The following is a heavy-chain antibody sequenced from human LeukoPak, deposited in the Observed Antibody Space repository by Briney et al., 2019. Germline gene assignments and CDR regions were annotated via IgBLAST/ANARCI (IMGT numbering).Heavy chain of an antibody. CDR3: ARVWGLAVAGGEIEY. D-gene: IGHD6-13*01. J-gene: IGHJ4*02. V-gene: IGHV3-48*02. CDR1: GFTFSSYS. CDR2: ISSSGTTI. Sequence: GGSLRLSCAASGFTFSSYSMNWVRQAPGKGLEWVSYISSSGTTIYYADSVRGRFTISRDNAKNSLYLQMNSLRDEDTAVYYCARVWGLAVAGGEIEYWGQGTLVTVSS.